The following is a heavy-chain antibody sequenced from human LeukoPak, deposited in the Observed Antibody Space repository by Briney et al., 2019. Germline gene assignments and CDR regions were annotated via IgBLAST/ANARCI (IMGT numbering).Heavy chain of an antibody. D-gene: IGHD3-22*01. CDR3: ARSRTYYYDRSDYDY. CDR2: IYYGGST. V-gene: IGHV4-39*01. Sequence: KTSETLSLTCTVSGGSISSSSYYWGWIRQPPGKGLEWIGSIYYGGSTYYNPSLKSRVTISVDTSKNQFSLKLSSVTAADTAVYYCARSRTYYYDRSDYDYWGQGTLVTVSS. J-gene: IGHJ4*02. CDR1: GGSISSSSYY.